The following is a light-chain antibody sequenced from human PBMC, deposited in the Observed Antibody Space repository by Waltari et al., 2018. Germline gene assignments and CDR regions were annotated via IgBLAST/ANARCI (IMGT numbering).Light chain of an antibody. CDR1: TRYANYP. J-gene: IGLJ3*02. V-gene: IGLV4-69*01. Sequence: QLVVTQPPSASASLGASVKLTCTLNTRYANYPIPWPPQQPEKGPRYLMKVNSDGSHSKGDGIPDRFSGSSSGSERYLTISSLQSEDEADYYCQTWGTGIWVFGGGTKLTVL. CDR3: QTWGTGIWV. CDR2: VNSDGSH.